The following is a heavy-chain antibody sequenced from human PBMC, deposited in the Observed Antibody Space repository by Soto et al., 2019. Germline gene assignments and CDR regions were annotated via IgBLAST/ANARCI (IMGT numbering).Heavy chain of an antibody. J-gene: IGHJ4*02. CDR1: GFTFNNKW. CDR2: IDGAAATT. Sequence: PGGSLRLSCTASGFTFNNKWMHWVRQAPGKGLVWLSRIDGAAATTNYADSVKGRFTISRDNAKNIVFLHVNGLTDEDTAVYYCARGGAMGVEYSGQGPLVTVSS. D-gene: IGHD1-26*01. V-gene: IGHV3-74*01. CDR3: ARGGAMGVEY.